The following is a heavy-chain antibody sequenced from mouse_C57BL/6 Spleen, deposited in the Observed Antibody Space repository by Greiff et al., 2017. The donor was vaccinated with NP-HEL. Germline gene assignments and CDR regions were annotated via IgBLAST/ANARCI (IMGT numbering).Heavy chain of an antibody. CDR1: GFSLTSYG. Sequence: VKLMESGPGLVQPSQSLSITCTVSGFSLTSYGVHWVRQSPGKGLEWLGVIWSGGSTDYNAAFISRLSISKDNSKSQVFFKMNSLQADDTAIYYCARIGEDGYDYFDYWGQGTTLTVSS. CDR2: IWSGGST. V-gene: IGHV2-2*01. D-gene: IGHD2-2*01. CDR3: ARIGEDGYDYFDY. J-gene: IGHJ2*01.